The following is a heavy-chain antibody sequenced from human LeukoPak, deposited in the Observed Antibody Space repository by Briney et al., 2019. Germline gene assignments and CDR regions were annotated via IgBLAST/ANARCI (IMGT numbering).Heavy chain of an antibody. CDR1: GFSFRSHG. Sequence: GGSWRLSCAASGFSFRSHGMDWFRQAPGKGLEWVSGISPRGDITYYKDSVRGRFTISRDNFKNTVSLQLNSLRAEDTAMYYCARDEGDAFDIWGQGTMVTVSS. CDR2: ISPRGDIT. CDR3: ARDEGDAFDI. J-gene: IGHJ3*02. V-gene: IGHV3-23*01.